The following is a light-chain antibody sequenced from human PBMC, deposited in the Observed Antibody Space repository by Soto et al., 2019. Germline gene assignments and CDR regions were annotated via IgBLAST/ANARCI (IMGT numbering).Light chain of an antibody. CDR3: QRYNNWTLT. CDR1: QGIGST. V-gene: IGKV3-15*01. Sequence: EIVRQQSPATVSVSPGEGATLSCRASQGIGSTLAWYQNKPGQTPRILIYDASTRATGVPARFSGSGSGTEFNLTINRLQSEDLAVYECQRYNNWTLTGGGGAKWAIK. J-gene: IGKJ4*01. CDR2: DAS.